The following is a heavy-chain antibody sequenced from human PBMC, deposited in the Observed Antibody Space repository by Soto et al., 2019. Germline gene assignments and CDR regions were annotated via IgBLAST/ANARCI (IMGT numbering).Heavy chain of an antibody. D-gene: IGHD4-17*01. V-gene: IGHV3-30*18. CDR1: GFTFSNYG. J-gene: IGHJ6*02. CDR3: AKEPAVTTRSDYYYRMDV. CDR2: ISYDGSNK. Sequence: QVQLVESGGGVVQPGRSLRLSCAASGFTFSNYGMHWVRQAPGKGLEWVAVISYDGSNKYYGDSVKGRFTISRDNSKNTLYLQINRMRAEDTAVYYGAKEPAVTTRSDYYYRMDVWGQGTTVTVSS.